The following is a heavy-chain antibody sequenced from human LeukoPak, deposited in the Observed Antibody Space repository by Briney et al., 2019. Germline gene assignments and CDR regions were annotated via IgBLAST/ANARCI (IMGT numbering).Heavy chain of an antibody. D-gene: IGHD5-18*01. Sequence: GGSLRLSCAASGFTFSSYAMHWVRQAPGKGLEWVAVISYDGSNKYYADSVKGRFTISRDNSKNTLYLQMNSLRIEDTAVYYCATDTRLDDHFDYWGQGTLVTVSS. V-gene: IGHV3-30-3*01. CDR1: GFTFSSYA. J-gene: IGHJ4*02. CDR2: ISYDGSNK. CDR3: ATDTRLDDHFDY.